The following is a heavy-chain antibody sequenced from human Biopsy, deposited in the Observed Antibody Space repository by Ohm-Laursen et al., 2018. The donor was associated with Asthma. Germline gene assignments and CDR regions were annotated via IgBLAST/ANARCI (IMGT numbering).Heavy chain of an antibody. D-gene: IGHD4-17*01. CDR1: GASIKTDDHY. J-gene: IGHJ6*02. CDR2: IHYSGST. V-gene: IGHV4-30-4*01. Sequence: SQTLSLTCTVSGASIKTDDHYWSWLRQPPGKGLEWFGFIHYSGSTSYNPSLKGGVTISVDTSKNQFSLKLSSVTAADTAVYFCARVASYGDVYFGIDVWGPGNPGHRLL. CDR3: ARVASYGDVYFGIDV.